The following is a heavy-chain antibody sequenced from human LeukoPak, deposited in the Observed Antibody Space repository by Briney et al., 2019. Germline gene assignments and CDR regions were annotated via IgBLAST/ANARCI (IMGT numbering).Heavy chain of an antibody. J-gene: IGHJ4*02. V-gene: IGHV4-39*01. CDR2: VCYSGST. CDR1: GGSISGSSYF. Sequence: PSETLSLTCIVSGGSISGSSYFWGWIRQPPGKGLEWIGSVCYSGSTYYNPSLKSRVTISVDTSKNQFSLKLSSVTAADTAVYYCARQYSGDSRSPFFDYWGQGTLVTVSS. CDR3: ARQYSGDSRSPFFDY. D-gene: IGHD5-18*01.